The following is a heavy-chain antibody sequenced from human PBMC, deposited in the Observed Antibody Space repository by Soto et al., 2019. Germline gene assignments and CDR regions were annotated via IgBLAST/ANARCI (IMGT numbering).Heavy chain of an antibody. J-gene: IGHJ4*02. Sequence: SETLSLTCTVSGGSISSSSYYWGWIRQPPGKGLEWIGSIYYSGSTYYNPSLKSRVTISVDTSKNQFSLKLSSVTAADTAVYYCARHVPDCTNGVCYSPNFDYWGQGTLVTVSS. CDR3: ARHVPDCTNGVCYSPNFDY. V-gene: IGHV4-39*01. CDR2: IYYSGST. D-gene: IGHD2-8*01. CDR1: GGSISSSSYY.